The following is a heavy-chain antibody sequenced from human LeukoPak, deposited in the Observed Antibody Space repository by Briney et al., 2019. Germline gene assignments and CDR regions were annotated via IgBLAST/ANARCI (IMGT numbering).Heavy chain of an antibody. V-gene: IGHV3-11*01. CDR1: GFTFSDYN. CDR2: ISRSGSTK. Sequence: GGSLRLSCAASGFTFSDYNMRWIRQAPGKGLEWVSSISRSGSTKYYADSVKGRFTISRDNAKNSLFLQMNSLRAEDTALYYCARDRVTDYYDSSGSGNYYYYYYMDVWGKGTTVTVSS. CDR3: ARDRVTDYYDSSGSGNYYYYYYMDV. D-gene: IGHD3-22*01. J-gene: IGHJ6*03.